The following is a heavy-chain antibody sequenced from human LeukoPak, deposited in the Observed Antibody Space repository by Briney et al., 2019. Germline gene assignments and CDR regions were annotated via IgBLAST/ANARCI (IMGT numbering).Heavy chain of an antibody. D-gene: IGHD3-16*01. J-gene: IGHJ4*02. CDR1: GGSFSGYY. CDR2: IDDSGRT. Sequence: PSETLSLTCVMYGGSFSGYYWSWVRQPPGKGLEWVGEIDDSGRTNYNPSLKSRVTISAATSKNQFSLKLSSVTAADTAVYYCARSWGEDYWGQGTLVTVSS. CDR3: ARSWGEDY. V-gene: IGHV4-34*01.